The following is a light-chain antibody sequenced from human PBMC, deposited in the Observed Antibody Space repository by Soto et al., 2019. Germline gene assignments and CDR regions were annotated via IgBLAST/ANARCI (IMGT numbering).Light chain of an antibody. CDR2: AAS. Sequence: EIVMTQSPGTLSVSPGERATLSCRASQTIDTNLAWYQQKPGQAPRLLIFAASTRATGIPARFSGSGSGTEFSLTISRLEPEDFAVYYCQQYGSSPALTFGGGTKVEIK. J-gene: IGKJ4*01. V-gene: IGKV3-15*01. CDR3: QQYGSSPALT. CDR1: QTIDTN.